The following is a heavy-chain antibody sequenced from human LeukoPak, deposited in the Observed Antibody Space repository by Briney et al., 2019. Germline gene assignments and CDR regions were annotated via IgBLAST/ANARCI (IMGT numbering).Heavy chain of an antibody. J-gene: IGHJ4*02. CDR1: GFTFSSYG. D-gene: IGHD3-22*01. V-gene: IGHV3-30*18. CDR3: AKEDYDSSAHYYDY. CDR2: ISYDGSNK. Sequence: PGRSLRLSCAASGFTFSSYGMHWVRQAPGKGLEWVAVISYDGSNKYYADSVKGRFTISRDNSKNTLYLQMSSLRAEDTAVYYCAKEDYDSSAHYYDYWGQGTLVTVSS.